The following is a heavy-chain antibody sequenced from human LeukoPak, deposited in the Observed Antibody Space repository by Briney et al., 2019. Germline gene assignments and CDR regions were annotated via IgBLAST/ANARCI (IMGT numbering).Heavy chain of an antibody. D-gene: IGHD5-18*01. V-gene: IGHV3-64*02. CDR1: GFTFGIYA. CDR3: AKPLTSYSSGFSDVFDV. J-gene: IGHJ3*01. CDR2: ITINGGKT. Sequence: PGGSLRLSCAASGFTFGIYAMHWVRQAPGKGREHVSTITINGGKTNYADSVNGRCTIARDNSKDTLFLQIGSLRAKDMAVYYCAKPLTSYSSGFSDVFDVWGHGSLVTVSS.